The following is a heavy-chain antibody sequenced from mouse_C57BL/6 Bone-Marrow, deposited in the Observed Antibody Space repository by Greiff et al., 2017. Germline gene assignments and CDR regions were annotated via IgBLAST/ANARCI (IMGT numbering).Heavy chain of an antibody. Sequence: EVKVVESGEGLVKPGGSLKLSCAASGFTFSSYAMSWVRQTPEKRLEWVAYISSGGDYIYYADTVKGRFTISRDNARNTLYLQMSSLKSEDTAMYYCTREGNSNPYAMDYWGQGTSVTFSS. V-gene: IGHV5-9-1*02. CDR2: ISSGGDYI. J-gene: IGHJ4*01. D-gene: IGHD2-5*01. CDR3: TREGNSNPYAMDY. CDR1: GFTFSSYA.